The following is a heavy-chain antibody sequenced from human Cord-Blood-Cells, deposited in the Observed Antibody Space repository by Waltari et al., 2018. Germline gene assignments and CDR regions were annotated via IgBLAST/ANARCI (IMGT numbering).Heavy chain of an antibody. CDR2: INAGNGNT. Sequence: QVQLVQSGAEVKKPGASVKVSCKASGYTFTSYAMHWVRQAPGQRLEWMGWINAGNGNTKYSQKFQGRVTITRDTSASTAYMELSSLRSEDTAVYYCAKPGTYSGYDFDYWGQGTLVTVSS. CDR1: GYTFTSYA. D-gene: IGHD5-12*01. J-gene: IGHJ4*02. CDR3: AKPGTYSGYDFDY. V-gene: IGHV1-3*01.